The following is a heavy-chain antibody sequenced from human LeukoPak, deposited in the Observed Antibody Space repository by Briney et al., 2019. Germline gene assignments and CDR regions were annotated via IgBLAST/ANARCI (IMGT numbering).Heavy chain of an antibody. J-gene: IGHJ4*02. CDR2: ISSRSSYI. CDR3: ARVWSDCYVTNCYISEY. V-gene: IGHV3-21*01. D-gene: IGHD3-3*01. Sequence: GGSLRLSCAASGFTFSSHSMNWVRQAPGERLEWVSSISSRSSYIYYAVSVKGRFTISRDDAKNSLFLQMNSLRAEDTAGYYCARVWSDCYVTNCYISEYWGQGTLVTVSS. CDR1: GFTFSSHS.